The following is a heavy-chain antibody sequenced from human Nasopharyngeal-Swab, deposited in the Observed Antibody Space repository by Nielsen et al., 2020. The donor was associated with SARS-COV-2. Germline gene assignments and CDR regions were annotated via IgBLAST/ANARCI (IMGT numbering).Heavy chain of an antibody. CDR2: INQSGST. CDR3: ARFGVSGDGFDY. D-gene: IGHD3-10*01. CDR1: GGSFSGYY. J-gene: IGHJ4*02. V-gene: IGHV4-34*01. Sequence: SETLSLTCAVYGGSFSGYYWSWIRQPPGKGLEWIGEINQSGSTNYTPSLKSRVTISLDTSKNQFSLKLSSVTAADTAVYYCARFGVSGDGFDYWGQGTLVTVSS.